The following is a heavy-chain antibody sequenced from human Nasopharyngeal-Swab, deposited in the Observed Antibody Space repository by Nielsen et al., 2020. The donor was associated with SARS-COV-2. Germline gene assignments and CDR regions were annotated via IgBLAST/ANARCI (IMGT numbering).Heavy chain of an antibody. CDR2: IYYSGST. V-gene: IGHV4-59*01. J-gene: IGHJ4*02. Sequence: SETLSLTCTVSGGSISSYYWSWIRQPPGKGLEWIGYIYYSGSTNYNPSLKSRVTISVDTSKNQFSLKLSSVTAADTAVYYCARDNGYWGQGTLVTVSS. CDR3: ARDNGY. CDR1: GGSISSYY.